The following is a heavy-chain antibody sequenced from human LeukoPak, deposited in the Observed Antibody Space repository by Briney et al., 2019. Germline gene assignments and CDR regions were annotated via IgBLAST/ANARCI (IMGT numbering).Heavy chain of an antibody. J-gene: IGHJ6*04. CDR3: ARGPSLRSPMDV. V-gene: IGHV4-34*01. Sequence: SETLSLTCVVYGGSFSGYYWSWIRQPPGKGLEWIGEINHSGSTNYNPSLKSRVTISVDTSKNQFSLKLSSVTAADTAVYYCARGPSLRSPMDVWGKGTTVTVSS. D-gene: IGHD3-3*01. CDR2: INHSGST. CDR1: GGSFSGYY.